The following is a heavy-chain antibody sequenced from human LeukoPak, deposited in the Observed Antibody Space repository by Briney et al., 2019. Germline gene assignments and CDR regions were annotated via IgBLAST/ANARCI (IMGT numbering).Heavy chain of an antibody. D-gene: IGHD4-17*01. Sequence: ASVKVSCKASGYTFTGYYMHWVRQAPGQGLEWMGWINPKNGGTNYAQKFQGRVTMTRDTSITTSYMDLSRLTSDDTAAYYCARSPPTAGSGSFHIWGQGTMVTVSS. V-gene: IGHV1-2*02. CDR3: ARSPPTAGSGSFHI. J-gene: IGHJ3*02. CDR2: INPKNGGT. CDR1: GYTFTGYY.